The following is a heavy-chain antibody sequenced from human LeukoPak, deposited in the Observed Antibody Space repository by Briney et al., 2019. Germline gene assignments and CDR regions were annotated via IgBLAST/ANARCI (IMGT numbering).Heavy chain of an antibody. D-gene: IGHD6-19*01. Sequence: GGSLRLSCAASGFPFNTQDMRWVRQAPGKGLEWVSSIIADGGATFYADSVRGRFTISRDNSRNTLDLQMNSLRVEDTAVYYCGKGRVSEWGQGTLVTVSS. CDR2: IIADGGAT. CDR1: GFPFNTQD. CDR3: GKGRVSE. V-gene: IGHV3-23*01. J-gene: IGHJ4*02.